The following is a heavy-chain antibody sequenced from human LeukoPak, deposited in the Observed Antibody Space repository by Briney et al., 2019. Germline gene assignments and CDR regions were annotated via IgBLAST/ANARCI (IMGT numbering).Heavy chain of an antibody. Sequence: GGSLRLSCAASGFTVSSNYMSWVRQAPGKGLEWVSVIYSGGSTYYADSMKGRFTISRDNSKNTLYLQMNSLRAEDTAVYYCARAYDFWSGFDYWGQGTLVTVSS. CDR1: GFTVSSNY. CDR2: IYSGGST. J-gene: IGHJ4*02. CDR3: ARAYDFWSGFDY. V-gene: IGHV3-53*01. D-gene: IGHD3-3*01.